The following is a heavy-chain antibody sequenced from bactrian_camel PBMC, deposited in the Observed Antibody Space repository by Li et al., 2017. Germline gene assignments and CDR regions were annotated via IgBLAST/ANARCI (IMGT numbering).Heavy chain of an antibody. CDR3: ATGLLPIF. D-gene: IGHD3*01. J-gene: IGHJ4*01. CDR1: GFAFSSYA. CDR2: LDSGGSSP. V-gene: IGHV3S40*01. Sequence: VQLVESGGGLVQPGGPLRLSCAASGFAFSSYAMSWVRQAPGKGLEWISGLDSGGSSPTYGDSVKGRFTVSRDNAKNTVTLQMNSLQSEDTALYYCATGLLPIFWDQGTQVTVS.